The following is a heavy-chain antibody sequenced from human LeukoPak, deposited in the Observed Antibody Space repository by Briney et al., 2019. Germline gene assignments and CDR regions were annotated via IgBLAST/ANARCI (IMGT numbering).Heavy chain of an antibody. CDR1: GFTFSSYS. V-gene: IGHV3-48*04. CDR3: VRAWDYFDSRASLKKWLHP. D-gene: IGHD3-22*01. CDR2: ISRDSDTT. J-gene: IGHJ5*02. Sequence: GGSLRLSCAASGFTFSSYSMNWVRQTPGKGLEWISYISRDSDTTYYADAVKGRFTISRDNAKTSLYLQMNNVRAEDTAVYFCVRAWDYFDSRASLKKWLHPWGQGTLVTVSS.